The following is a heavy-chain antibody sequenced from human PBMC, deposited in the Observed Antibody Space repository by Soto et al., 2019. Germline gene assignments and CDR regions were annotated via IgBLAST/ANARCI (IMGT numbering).Heavy chain of an antibody. CDR2: ISYDGSNK. J-gene: IGHJ6*02. Sequence: PGGSLRLSCAASGFTFSSYAMHWVRQAPGKGLEWVAVISYDGSNKYYADSVKGRFTISRDNSKNTLYLQMNSLRAEDTAVYYCARETYYDFWSGPYYGLDVWAQRTMV. CDR3: ARETYYDFWSGPYYGLDV. D-gene: IGHD3-3*01. V-gene: IGHV3-30-3*01. CDR1: GFTFSSYA.